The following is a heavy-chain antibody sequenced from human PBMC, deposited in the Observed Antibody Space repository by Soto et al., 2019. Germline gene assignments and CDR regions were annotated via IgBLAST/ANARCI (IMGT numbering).Heavy chain of an antibody. V-gene: IGHV4-4*07. CDR3: ASGPLVSRYYGLNV. J-gene: IGHJ6*02. CDR2: IFTNGNT. CDR1: GVSVCNYY. Sequence: PSETLSLTFSVSGVSVCNYYWRWIRQPAGRGLEWIGRIFTNGNTNYNPSLRGRLTMSVDTSTNQVSLRLTSVTAADTAAYYCASGPLVSRYYGLNVWGQGTTVTVSS.